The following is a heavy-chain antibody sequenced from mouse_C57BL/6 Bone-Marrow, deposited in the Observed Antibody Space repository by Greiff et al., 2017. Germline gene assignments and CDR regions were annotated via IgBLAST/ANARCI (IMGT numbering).Heavy chain of an antibody. D-gene: IGHD1-1*01. CDR1: GYTFTSYW. CDR3: ARGDYGSSYFAY. J-gene: IGHJ3*01. Sequence: QVQLQQPGAELVKPGASVKMSCKASGYTFTSYWITWVKQRPGQGLEWIGDIYPGSGSTNYNEKFKSKATLTVDTSSSTAYMQLSSLTSEDSAVYYCARGDYGSSYFAYWGQGTLVTVSA. CDR2: IYPGSGST. V-gene: IGHV1-55*01.